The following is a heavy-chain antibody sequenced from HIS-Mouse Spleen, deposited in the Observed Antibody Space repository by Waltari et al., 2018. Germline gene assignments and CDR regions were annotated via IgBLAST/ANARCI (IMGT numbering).Heavy chain of an antibody. CDR3: ASGYNWNYYFDY. CDR1: GGSISSSSYY. D-gene: IGHD1-7*01. Sequence: QLQLQESGPGLVKPSETLSLTCTVSGGSISSSSYYWGWIRQPPGKGLEWIGGIYYSGSTYYNPSLKSRVTISVDTSKNQFSLKLSSVTAADTAVYYCASGYNWNYYFDYWGQGTLVTVSS. CDR2: IYYSGST. V-gene: IGHV4-39*07. J-gene: IGHJ4*02.